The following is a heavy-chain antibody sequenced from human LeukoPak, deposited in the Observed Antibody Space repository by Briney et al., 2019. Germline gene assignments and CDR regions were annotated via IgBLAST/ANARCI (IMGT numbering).Heavy chain of an antibody. CDR1: GYTLTELS. Sequence: GASVKVSCKVSGYTLTELSMHWVRQAPGKGLEWMGGFDPEDGETIYAQKFQGRVTMTEDTSTDTAYMELSGLRSEDTAVYYCATKELERRPYDYWGQGTLVTVSS. J-gene: IGHJ4*02. CDR2: FDPEDGET. V-gene: IGHV1-24*01. D-gene: IGHD1-1*01. CDR3: ATKELERRPYDY.